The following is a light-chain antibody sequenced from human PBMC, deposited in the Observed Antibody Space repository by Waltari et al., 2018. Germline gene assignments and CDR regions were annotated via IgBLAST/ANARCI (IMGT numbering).Light chain of an antibody. CDR3: QLRARWPPTFT. Sequence: EFVLTQSPANLSLSPGERVTLSCRASQSVSGYLAWYQHKPGQAPRLLIYYASNRATGVPARFSGRDSGADFTLTISSLEPEDFGVYYCQLRARWPPTFTFGQGTKLEI. V-gene: IGKV3-11*01. J-gene: IGKJ2*01. CDR2: YAS. CDR1: QSVSGY.